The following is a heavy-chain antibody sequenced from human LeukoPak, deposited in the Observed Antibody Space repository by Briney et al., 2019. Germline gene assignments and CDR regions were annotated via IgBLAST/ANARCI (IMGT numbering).Heavy chain of an antibody. CDR1: GGSFSGYY. V-gene: IGHV4-34*01. CDR3: ARAPWGSYRYTSPRLDY. CDR2: INHSGST. Sequence: SETLSLTCAVYGGSFSGYYGSWIRQPPGKGLEWIGEINHSGSTNYNPSLKSRVTISVDTSKNQFSLKLSSVTAADTAVYYCARAPWGSYRYTSPRLDYWGQGTLVTVSS. D-gene: IGHD3-16*02. J-gene: IGHJ4*02.